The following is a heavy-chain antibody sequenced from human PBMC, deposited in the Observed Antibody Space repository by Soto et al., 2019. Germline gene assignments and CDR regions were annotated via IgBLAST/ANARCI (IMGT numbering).Heavy chain of an antibody. J-gene: IGHJ4*02. CDR2: INHSGST. D-gene: IGHD2-2*01. V-gene: IGHV4-34*01. Sequence: SETLSLTCAVYGGSFSGYYWSWIRQPPGKGLEWIGEINHSGSTNYNPSLKSRVTISVDTSKNQFSLKLSSVTAADTAVYHCARVNRGQNSTSCYWDYWGQGTLVTVSS. CDR1: GGSFSGYY. CDR3: ARVNRGQNSTSCYWDY.